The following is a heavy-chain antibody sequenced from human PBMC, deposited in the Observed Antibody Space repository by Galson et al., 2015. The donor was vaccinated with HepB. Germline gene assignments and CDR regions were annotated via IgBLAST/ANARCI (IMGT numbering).Heavy chain of an antibody. CDR1: GFTFSRYA. CDR3: VKDRDSSGYFSYFDY. CDR2: ISSNGGST. V-gene: IGHV3-64D*06. D-gene: IGHD3-22*01. Sequence: SLRLSCAASGFTFSRYAMHWVRQAPGKGLEYDSAISSNGGSTYYADSVKGRFTISRDNSKNTLYLQMSSLRAEDTAVYYCVKDRDSSGYFSYFDYWGQGTLVTVSS. J-gene: IGHJ4*02.